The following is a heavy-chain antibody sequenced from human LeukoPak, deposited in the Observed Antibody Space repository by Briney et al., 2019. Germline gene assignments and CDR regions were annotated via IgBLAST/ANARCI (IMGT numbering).Heavy chain of an antibody. D-gene: IGHD3-10*01. CDR1: GASFSDYY. CDR2: INHSGTT. V-gene: IGHV4-34*01. CDR3: AREGGSGSGRGLDY. Sequence: SETLSLTCAVYGASFSDYYCSWIRQPPGKGLEWIGEINHSGTTNYNPSLKSRVTISVDTSKNQFSLKLSSVTAADTAMYYCAREGGSGSGRGLDYWGQGTLVTVSS. J-gene: IGHJ4*02.